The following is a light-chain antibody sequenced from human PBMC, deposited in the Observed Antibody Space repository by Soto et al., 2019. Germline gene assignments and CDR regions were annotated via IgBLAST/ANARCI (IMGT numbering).Light chain of an antibody. Sequence: QCALTQPRSVSGSPGQSVTISCTGTSSDVGGYNYVSWYRQHPGRAPKLMIYDVNKRPSGVPDHFSGAKSGNTASLTISGLQAEDEADYYCSSYAGTYTWVFGGGTQLTVL. V-gene: IGLV2-11*01. CDR2: DVN. CDR1: SSDVGGYNY. J-gene: IGLJ3*02. CDR3: SSYAGTYTWV.